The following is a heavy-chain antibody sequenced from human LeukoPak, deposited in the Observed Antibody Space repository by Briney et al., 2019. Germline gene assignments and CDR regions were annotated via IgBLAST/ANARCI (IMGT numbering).Heavy chain of an antibody. Sequence: SVKVSCKASGYIFTDYYLHWVRQAPGQGLEWMGWINPNSGGTNFAQKFQGRVTMTRDTTISTTFMELSRLRSDDTAAYYCARGSGMFRGEDWFDPWGQGTLVTVSS. CDR3: ARGSGMFRGEDWFDP. CDR1: GYIFTDYY. D-gene: IGHD3-10*01. V-gene: IGHV1-2*02. J-gene: IGHJ5*02. CDR2: INPNSGGT.